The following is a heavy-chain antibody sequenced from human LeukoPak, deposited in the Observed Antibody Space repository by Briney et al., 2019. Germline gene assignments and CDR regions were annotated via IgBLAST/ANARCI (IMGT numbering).Heavy chain of an antibody. CDR3: ARGSREMTTISDY. D-gene: IGHD5-24*01. CDR2: MSISGST. V-gene: IGHV4-4*07. Sequence: PSETLSLTCTVSGGSISSYHWSWIRQPAGKGLEWIGRMSISGSTNYNPSLKSRVTMSVDTSKNQFSLKLSSVTAADTAVYYCARGSREMTTISDYWGRGTLVTVSS. CDR1: GGSISSYH. J-gene: IGHJ4*02.